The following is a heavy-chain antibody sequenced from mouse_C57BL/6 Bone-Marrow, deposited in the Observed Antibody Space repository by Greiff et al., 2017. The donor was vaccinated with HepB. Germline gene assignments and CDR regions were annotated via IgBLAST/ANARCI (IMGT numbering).Heavy chain of an antibody. J-gene: IGHJ3*01. CDR3: ARKELGFAY. Sequence: VQLQQSGPELVKPGASVKISCKASGYTFTDYYMNWVKQSHGKSLEWIGDINPNNGGTSYNQKFKGKATLTVDKSSSTAYMELRSLKSEDSAVYYCARKELGFAYWGQGTLVTVSA. CDR2: INPNNGGT. D-gene: IGHD4-1*01. V-gene: IGHV1-26*01. CDR1: GYTFTDYY.